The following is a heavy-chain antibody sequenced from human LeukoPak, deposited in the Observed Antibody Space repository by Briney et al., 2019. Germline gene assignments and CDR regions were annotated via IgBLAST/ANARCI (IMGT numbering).Heavy chain of an antibody. V-gene: IGHV1-18*01. Sequence: ASVKVSCKASGYTFTSYGISWVRQAPGQGLEWMGWISAYNGNTNYAQKLQGRVTMTTDTSTSTAYLELRSLRSDDTAVYYCARDRGEATGYCTNGVCYDSYYYYMDVWGKGTTVTVSS. J-gene: IGHJ6*03. CDR3: ARDRGEATGYCTNGVCYDSYYYYMDV. CDR1: GYTFTSYG. D-gene: IGHD2-8*01. CDR2: ISAYNGNT.